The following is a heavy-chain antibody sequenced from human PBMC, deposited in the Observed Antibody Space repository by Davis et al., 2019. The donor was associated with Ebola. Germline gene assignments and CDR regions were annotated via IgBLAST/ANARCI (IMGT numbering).Heavy chain of an antibody. J-gene: IGHJ4*02. D-gene: IGHD1-1*01. Sequence: SATLSLTCTVSGSSISSGYYWGWIRQPPGKGLEWIGSIYHSGSTYYNPSLKSRVTISVDTSKNQFSLKLSSVTAADTAVYFCARDLESIVYHWGQGTRVTVSS. CDR1: GSSISSGYY. CDR2: IYHSGST. CDR3: ARDLESIVYH. V-gene: IGHV4-38-2*02.